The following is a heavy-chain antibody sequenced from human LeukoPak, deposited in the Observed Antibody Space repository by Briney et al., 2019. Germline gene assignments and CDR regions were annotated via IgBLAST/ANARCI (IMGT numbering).Heavy chain of an antibody. Sequence: EASVKVSCKASGYTFTSYDINWVRQATGQGLEWMGWMNPNSGNTGYAQKFQGRVTMTRNTSISTAYMELSSLRSEDTAVYYCNRGWETVTTTGEDAFDIWGQGTMVTVSS. CDR2: MNPNSGNT. J-gene: IGHJ3*02. V-gene: IGHV1-8*01. CDR3: NRGWETVTTTGEDAFDI. CDR1: GYTFTSYD. D-gene: IGHD1-7*01.